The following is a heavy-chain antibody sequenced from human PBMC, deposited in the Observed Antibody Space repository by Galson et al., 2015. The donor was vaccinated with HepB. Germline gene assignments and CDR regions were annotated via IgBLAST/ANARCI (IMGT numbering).Heavy chain of an antibody. J-gene: IGHJ4*02. CDR1: GFTFNTYT. V-gene: IGHV3-30-3*01. D-gene: IGHD1-26*01. CDR3: ARDAMGRGSGSYSAFDY. CDR2: ISSAGTTQ. Sequence: SLRLSCAASGFTFNTYTMQWVRQAPGKGLEWVAAISSAGTTQYHAASVTGRFTFSRDNSNNMLYLEMSSLRAEDTAVYYCARDAMGRGSGSYSAFDYWGQGTLVTVSS.